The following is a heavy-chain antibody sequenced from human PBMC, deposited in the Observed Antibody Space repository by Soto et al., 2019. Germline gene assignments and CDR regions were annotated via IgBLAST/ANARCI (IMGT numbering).Heavy chain of an antibody. CDR1: CYSISSGYY. D-gene: IGHD4-17*01. Sequence: SETLSLTCAVSCYSISSGYYWGWIRQPPGKGLEWIVSIYHSGSTYYNPSLKSRVTISVDTSKNQFSLKLSSVTTADTAVYYCARDAGYGDYAYWGQGTLVTVSS. J-gene: IGHJ4*02. CDR3: ARDAGYGDYAY. V-gene: IGHV4-38-2*02. CDR2: IYHSGST.